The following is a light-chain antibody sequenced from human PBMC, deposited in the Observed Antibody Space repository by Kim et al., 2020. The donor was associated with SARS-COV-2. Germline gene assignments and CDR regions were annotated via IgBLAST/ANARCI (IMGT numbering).Light chain of an antibody. CDR3: QHRSNWPLT. J-gene: IGKJ4*01. CDR2: DAS. V-gene: IGKV3-11*01. Sequence: LSPGDRATLSCRASQSVSTYLAWYQQQPGQAPRLLICDASNRAAGIPARFSGSGSGTDFTLTINTLEPEDFAVYYCQHRSNWPLTFGGGTKVDIK. CDR1: QSVSTY.